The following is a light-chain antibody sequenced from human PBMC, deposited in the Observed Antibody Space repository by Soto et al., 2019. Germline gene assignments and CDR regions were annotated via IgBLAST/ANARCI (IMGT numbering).Light chain of an antibody. CDR1: QSVYTH. V-gene: IGKV3-11*01. CDR2: DTS. Sequence: EIVLTQSPAILSLSPGERATLSCRASQSVYTHLAWYQQKPGQAPRLLIYDTSNRASGVPARFSGSGSGTDFTLTISSQEPADFAVYFCRQRRDWPFTFGPGSKVDIK. CDR3: RQRRDWPFT. J-gene: IGKJ3*01.